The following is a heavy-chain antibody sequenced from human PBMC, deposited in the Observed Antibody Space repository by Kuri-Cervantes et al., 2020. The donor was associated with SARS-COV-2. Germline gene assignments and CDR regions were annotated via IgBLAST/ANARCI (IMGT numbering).Heavy chain of an antibody. V-gene: IGHV1-8*02. Sequence: ASVKVSCKVSGYTFTSYDINWVRQATGQGLEWMGWMNPNSGNTGYAQKFQGRVTVTRDTSTSTAFMELSSLRSDDTAVYYCARDSGDWNPDGFDIWGQGTMVTVSS. D-gene: IGHD1-1*01. J-gene: IGHJ3*02. CDR1: GYTFTSYD. CDR2: MNPNSGNT. CDR3: ARDSGDWNPDGFDI.